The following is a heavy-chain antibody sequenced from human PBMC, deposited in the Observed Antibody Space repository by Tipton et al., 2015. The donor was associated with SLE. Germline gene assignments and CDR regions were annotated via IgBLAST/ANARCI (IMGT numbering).Heavy chain of an antibody. J-gene: IGHJ4*02. Sequence: LRLSCAASGFTVGTNYMTWVRQAPGKGLEWIGYIYYSGSTNYNPSLKSRVTISVDTSKNQFSLKLSSVTAADTAVYYCARTQYTFGGVIAPFDYWGQGTLVTVSS. CDR3: ARTQYTFGGVIAPFDY. CDR1: GFTVGTNY. CDR2: IYYSGST. V-gene: IGHV4-59*02. D-gene: IGHD3-16*02.